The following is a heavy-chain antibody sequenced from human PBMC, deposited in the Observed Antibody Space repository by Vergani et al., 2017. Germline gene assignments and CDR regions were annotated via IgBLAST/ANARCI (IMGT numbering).Heavy chain of an antibody. CDR1: GYTFTGYY. CDR3: ARAGIAAAGTGWFDP. CDR2: INPNSGGT. J-gene: IGHJ5*02. D-gene: IGHD6-13*01. Sequence: QVQLVQSGAEVKKPGASVNVSCKASGYTFTGYYMHWVRQAPGQGLEWMGWINPNSGGTNYAQKFQGRVTMTRDTSISTAYMELSSLISEDTAVYYCARAGIAAAGTGWFDPWGQGTLVTVSS. V-gene: IGHV1-2*02.